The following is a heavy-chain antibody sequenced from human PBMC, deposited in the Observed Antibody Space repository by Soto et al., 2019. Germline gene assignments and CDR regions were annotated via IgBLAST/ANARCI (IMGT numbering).Heavy chain of an antibody. J-gene: IGHJ4*02. D-gene: IGHD3-22*01. CDR3: ARTIYDSSGYSDY. Sequence: SETLSLTCAVYGGSFSGYYWSWIRQPPGKGLEWIGEINHSGSTNYNPSLKSRVTISVDTSKNQFSLRLSSVTAADTAVYYCARTIYDSSGYSDYWGQGTLVTVSS. V-gene: IGHV4-34*01. CDR1: GGSFSGYY. CDR2: INHSGST.